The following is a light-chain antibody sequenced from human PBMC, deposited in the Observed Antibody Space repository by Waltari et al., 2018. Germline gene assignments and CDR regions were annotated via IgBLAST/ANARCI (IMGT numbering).Light chain of an antibody. CDR2: EDT. V-gene: IGLV3-10*01. J-gene: IGLJ1*01. CDR1: ELPRKY. Sequence: SYELTQPPSVSVSPGQTARITCSGHELPRKYAYWFQQKSGQAPRLVIYEDTKRPSGIPERFSGSSSGTVATLTITGAQVDDEADYYCYSSDSTGLRVFGGGTTVDVL. CDR3: YSSDSTGLRV.